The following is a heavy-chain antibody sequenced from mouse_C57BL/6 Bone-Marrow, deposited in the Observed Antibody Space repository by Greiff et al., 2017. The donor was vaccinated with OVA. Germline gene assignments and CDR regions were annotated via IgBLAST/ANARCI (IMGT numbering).Heavy chain of an antibody. Sequence: EVMLVESGEGLVKPGGSLKLSCAASGFTFSSYAMSWVRQTPEKRLEWVAYISRGGDYIYYADTVKGRFTISRDNARNTLYLQMSSLKSEDTAMYYCAGDRYVNWYFDVWGTGTTVTVSS. J-gene: IGHJ1*03. CDR1: GFTFSSYA. CDR2: ISRGGDYI. D-gene: IGHD3-2*01. V-gene: IGHV5S21*01. CDR3: AGDRYVNWYFDV.